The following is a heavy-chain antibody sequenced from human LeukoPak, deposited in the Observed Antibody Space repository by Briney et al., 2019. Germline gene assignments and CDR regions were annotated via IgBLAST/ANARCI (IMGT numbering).Heavy chain of an antibody. Sequence: ASVKVSCKASGYIFTDYYMHWVRQAPGQELGWMGRINPNSGGTNYAQKFQGRVTMTRNTSISTAYMELSSLRSEDTAVYYCARDYPYQDVWGQGTTVTVSS. D-gene: IGHD2-2*01. J-gene: IGHJ6*02. CDR2: INPNSGGT. CDR1: GYIFTDYY. V-gene: IGHV1/OR15-1*04. CDR3: ARDYPYQDV.